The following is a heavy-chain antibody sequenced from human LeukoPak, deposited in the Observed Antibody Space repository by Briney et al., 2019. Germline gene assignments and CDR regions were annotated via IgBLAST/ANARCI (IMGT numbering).Heavy chain of an antibody. CDR1: GYTFTSYY. D-gene: IGHD2-2*01. CDR2: INPSGGST. J-gene: IGHJ4*02. Sequence: ASVKVSCKASGYTFTSYYMHWVRQAPGQGLEWMGIINPSGGSTSYAQKFQGRVTMTRVTSTSTVYMELSSLRSEDTAVYYCARDRHSRGCSSTSCSGEEIDYWGQGTLVAVSS. CDR3: ARDRHSRGCSSTSCSGEEIDY. V-gene: IGHV1-46*01.